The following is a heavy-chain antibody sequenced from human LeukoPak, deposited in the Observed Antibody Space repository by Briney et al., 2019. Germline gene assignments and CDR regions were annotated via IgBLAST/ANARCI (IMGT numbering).Heavy chain of an antibody. V-gene: IGHV4-4*02. CDR3: AREGGYFRPLDY. CDR2: VHLDGRT. D-gene: IGHD3-22*01. Sequence: PSETVSLTCDVSGGSVTTTNWWTWVRQPPGKGLEWIGEVHLDGRTNYNPSLRSRLTMSVDLSENHVSLKLTSVTAADTAVYYCAREGGYFRPLDYSGQGTLVTVSS. J-gene: IGHJ4*02. CDR1: GGSVTTTNW.